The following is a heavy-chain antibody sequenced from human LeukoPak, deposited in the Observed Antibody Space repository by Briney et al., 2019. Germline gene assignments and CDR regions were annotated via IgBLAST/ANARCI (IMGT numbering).Heavy chain of an antibody. D-gene: IGHD3-10*01. V-gene: IGHV4-4*07. CDR2: THTSGST. J-gene: IGHJ4*02. CDR3: ARDMYYYGSGSYRFDY. Sequence: PSETLSLTCTFSGGSITSYYWSWIRQPDGKGLEWIGRTHTSGSTNYNPSLKSRVTMSVDTSKNQFSLKLSSVTAADTAVYYCARDMYYYGSGSYRFDYWGQGTLVTVSS. CDR1: GGSITSYY.